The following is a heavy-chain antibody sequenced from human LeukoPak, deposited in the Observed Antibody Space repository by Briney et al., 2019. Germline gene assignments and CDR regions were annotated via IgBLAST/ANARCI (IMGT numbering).Heavy chain of an antibody. J-gene: IGHJ4*02. Sequence: GGSLRLSCAASGFTFSSYWMHWVRQAPGKGLVWVSRINSDGSSTTYADSVKGQFTISRDNAKNTLYLQMNSLRAEDTAVYYCVRHPASSGWYMMRWGQGTLVTVSS. D-gene: IGHD6-19*01. CDR2: INSDGSST. V-gene: IGHV3-74*01. CDR3: VRHPASSGWYMMR. CDR1: GFTFSSYW.